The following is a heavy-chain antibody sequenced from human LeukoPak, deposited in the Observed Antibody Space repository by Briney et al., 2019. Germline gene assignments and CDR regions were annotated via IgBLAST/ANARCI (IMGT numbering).Heavy chain of an antibody. Sequence: ASVKVSCKASGGTFSSYAISWVRRAPGQGLEWMGRIIPIFGTANYAQKFQGRVTITTDESTSTAYMELSSLRPEDTAVYYCARESLITFGGVIAPAFDYWGQGTLVTVSS. CDR2: IIPIFGTA. CDR1: GGTFSSYA. CDR3: ARESLITFGGVIAPAFDY. D-gene: IGHD3-16*02. J-gene: IGHJ4*02. V-gene: IGHV1-69*05.